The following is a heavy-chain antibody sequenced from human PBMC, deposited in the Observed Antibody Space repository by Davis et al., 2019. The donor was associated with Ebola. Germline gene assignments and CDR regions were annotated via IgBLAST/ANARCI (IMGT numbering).Heavy chain of an antibody. CDR2: FSWNSGSI. CDR1: GFTFDDYA. J-gene: IGHJ4*02. D-gene: IGHD4-17*01. CDR3: ARVSPYGDSDY. Sequence: GESPITPRAASGFTFDDYAMHWVRQAPGKGLERVSGFSWNSGSIGYADSVKGRFTISRDNAKNSLYLQMNSLRAEDTALYYCARVSPYGDSDYWGQGTLVTVSS. V-gene: IGHV3-9*01.